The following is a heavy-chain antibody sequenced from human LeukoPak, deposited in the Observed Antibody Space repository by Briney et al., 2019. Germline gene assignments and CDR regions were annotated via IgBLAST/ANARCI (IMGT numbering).Heavy chain of an antibody. CDR3: ARGEGIAARLFDY. CDR1: GGSFSGYY. D-gene: IGHD6-6*01. Sequence: SETLSLTCAVYGGSFSGYYWSWIRQPPGKGLEWIGEINHSGSTNYNPSLKSRVTISVDTSKNQFSLKLSSVTAADTAVYYCARGEGIAARLFDYWGQGTLVTVSS. J-gene: IGHJ4*02. V-gene: IGHV4-34*01. CDR2: INHSGST.